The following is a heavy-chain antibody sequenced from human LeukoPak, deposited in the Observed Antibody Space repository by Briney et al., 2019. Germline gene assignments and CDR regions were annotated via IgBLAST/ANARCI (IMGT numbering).Heavy chain of an antibody. Sequence: GGSLRLSCAASGFSFSSYWMHWVRQAPGKGLVWVSRVNTDGSSTSYADSVKGRFTISRDNAKNTLYLQMNSLRTEDTAVYYCATFSINWGFFYFDYWGQGTLVTVSS. V-gene: IGHV3-74*01. CDR3: ATFSINWGFFYFDY. J-gene: IGHJ4*02. CDR1: GFSFSSYW. CDR2: VNTDGSST. D-gene: IGHD7-27*01.